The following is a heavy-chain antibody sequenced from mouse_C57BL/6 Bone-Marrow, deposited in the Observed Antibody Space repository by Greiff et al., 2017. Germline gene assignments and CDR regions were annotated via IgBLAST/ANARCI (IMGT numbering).Heavy chain of an antibody. CDR3: ASLTYDGYFDY. J-gene: IGHJ2*01. CDR2: INPNNGGT. D-gene: IGHD2-3*01. V-gene: IGHV1-22*01. CDR1: GYTFTDYN. Sequence: EVQLQQSGPELVKPGASVKMSCKASGYTFTDYNMHWVKQSHGKSLEWIGYINPNNGGTSYNQKFKGKATLTVNKSSSTAYMELRSLTSEDSAVYYCASLTYDGYFDYWGQGTTLTVSS.